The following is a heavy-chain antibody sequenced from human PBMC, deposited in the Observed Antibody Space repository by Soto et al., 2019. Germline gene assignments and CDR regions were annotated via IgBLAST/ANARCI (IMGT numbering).Heavy chain of an antibody. Sequence: EVQLLDSGGGLRQPGGSLRLSCAASVFTFSTYAMSWIRQAPGKWLEWVSTIIASGSSTYYADSVRGRFTISRDTSRHTLYLQINSLRTKDTAGYYFAKPDLWGQGTLVNVSS. J-gene: IGHJ4*02. CDR3: AKPDL. V-gene: IGHV3-23*01. CDR2: IIASGSST. CDR1: VFTFSTYA.